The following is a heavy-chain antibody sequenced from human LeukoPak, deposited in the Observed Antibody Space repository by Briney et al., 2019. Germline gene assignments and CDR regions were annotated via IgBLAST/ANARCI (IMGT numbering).Heavy chain of an antibody. V-gene: IGHV3-48*04. D-gene: IGHD7-27*01. CDR2: IRGSGSGSGSGM. Sequence: GGSLRLSCAASGFTFSSYSMNWVRQAPGKGLEWVSNIRGSGSGSGSGMYYADSVKGRFTISRDDAKNSLYLQMSSLRAEDTAFYYCARDNNWGFDYWGQGALVTVSS. CDR1: GFTFSSYS. CDR3: ARDNNWGFDY. J-gene: IGHJ4*02.